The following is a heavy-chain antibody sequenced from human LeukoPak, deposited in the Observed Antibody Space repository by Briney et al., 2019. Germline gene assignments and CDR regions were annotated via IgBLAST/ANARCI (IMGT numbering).Heavy chain of an antibody. D-gene: IGHD6-13*01. CDR1: GGSFSGYY. Sequence: SETLSLTCAVYGGSFSGYYWSWIRQPPGKGLEWIGEINHSGSTNYNPSLKSRVTISVDTSKNQFSLKLSSVTAADTAVYYCARGKGPGSSSWYSDYYYMDVWGKGTTVTVSS. CDR3: ARGKGPGSSSWYSDYYYMDV. V-gene: IGHV4-34*01. CDR2: INHSGST. J-gene: IGHJ6*03.